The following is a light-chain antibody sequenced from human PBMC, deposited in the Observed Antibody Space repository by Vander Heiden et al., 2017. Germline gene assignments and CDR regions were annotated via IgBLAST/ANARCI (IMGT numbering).Light chain of an antibody. CDR3: QAWDSSTHVV. CDR1: KLGDKY. Sequence: YQLTQPPSVSVPPGQTASITCSGDKLGDKYACWYQQKPGQSPVLVIYQDSKRPSGIPERFSGSNSGNTATLTISGTQAMDEADYYCQAWDSSTHVVFGGGTKLTVL. J-gene: IGLJ2*01. CDR2: QDS. V-gene: IGLV3-1*01.